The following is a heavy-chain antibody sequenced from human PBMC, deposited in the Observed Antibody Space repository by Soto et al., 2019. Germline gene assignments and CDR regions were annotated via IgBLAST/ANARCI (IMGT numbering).Heavy chain of an antibody. CDR2: ISGGGTTT. Sequence: PWGSLRLSCAASGFSLSSYWMHWVRQAPGKGLEWVSVISGGGTTTYYADSVKGRFTISRDNSKNTLYLQMNSLRAEDTALYYCARAPYYDHSGLDVWGQGTTVNVSS. CDR1: GFSLSSYW. V-gene: IGHV3-23*01. CDR3: ARAPYYDHSGLDV. J-gene: IGHJ6*02.